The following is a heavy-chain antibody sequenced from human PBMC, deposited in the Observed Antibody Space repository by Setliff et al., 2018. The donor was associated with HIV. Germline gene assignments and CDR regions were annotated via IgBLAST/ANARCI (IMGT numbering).Heavy chain of an antibody. CDR3: AIIRVNGSPY. D-gene: IGHD3-10*01. J-gene: IGHJ4*02. Sequence: GGSLRLSCAASAFTSGYTFSNYWMSWVRQAPGKGLEWVSYITSSGTTTLYGDSMRGRFTASRDNAESSMYLQMNNLRAEDTAVYYCAIIRVNGSPYWGQGTPVTVSS. V-gene: IGHV3-11*04. CDR2: ITSSGTTT. CDR1: AFTSGYTFSNYW.